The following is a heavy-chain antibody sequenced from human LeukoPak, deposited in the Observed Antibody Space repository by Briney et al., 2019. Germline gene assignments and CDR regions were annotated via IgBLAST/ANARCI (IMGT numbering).Heavy chain of an antibody. CDR2: ICRSGST. CDR3: ARDIAAAGEHYYYYYMDV. V-gene: IGHV4-38-2*02. D-gene: IGHD6-13*01. J-gene: IGHJ6*03. CDR1: GYSISSGYY. Sequence: SETLSLTCTVSGYSISSGYYWGWIRQPPGKGLEWIGSICRSGSTYYNPSPKSRVTISVDTSKNQFSLKLSSVTAADTAVYYCARDIAAAGEHYYYYYMDVWGKGTTVTVSS.